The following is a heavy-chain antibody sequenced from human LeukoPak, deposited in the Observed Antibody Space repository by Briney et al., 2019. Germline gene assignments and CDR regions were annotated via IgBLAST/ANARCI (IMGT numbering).Heavy chain of an antibody. CDR2: IYSGGSK. J-gene: IGHJ1*01. Sequence: ETLSLTCTVSGGSISSYSWSWIRQPPGKGLEWVSVIYSGGSKYNADSVNGRFTVSRDNSRNTLFLQMNNLRAEDTALYFCASAREYCGSAECYEYFQRWGQGTLVIVSS. D-gene: IGHD2-21*01. V-gene: IGHV3-53*01. CDR1: GGSISSYS. CDR3: ASAREYCGSAECYEYFQR.